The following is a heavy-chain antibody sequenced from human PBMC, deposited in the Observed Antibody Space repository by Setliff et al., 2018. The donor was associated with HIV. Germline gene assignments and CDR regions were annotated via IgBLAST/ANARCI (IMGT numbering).Heavy chain of an antibody. CDR1: GGTFSSYA. V-gene: IGHV1-69*10. D-gene: IGHD5-18*01. J-gene: IGHJ4*02. CDR3: ARAERGYSYGKGYYFDY. CDR2: IIPILGIA. Sequence: VKVSCKASGGTFSSYAISWVRQAPGQGLEWMGGIIPILGIANYAQKFQGRVTITTDESTSTAYMELSSLRSEDTAVYYRARAERGYSYGKGYYFDYWGQGTLVTVSS.